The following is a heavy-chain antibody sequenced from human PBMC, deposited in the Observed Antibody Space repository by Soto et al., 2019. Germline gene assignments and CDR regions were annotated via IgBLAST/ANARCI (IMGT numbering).Heavy chain of an antibody. V-gene: IGHV1-46*01. J-gene: IGHJ6*02. CDR1: GYTFTSYY. CDR2: INPSGGST. Sequence: ASVKVSCKGSGYTFTSYYMPWVRQAPGQGLEWMGIINPSGGSTSYAQKFQGRVTMTRDTSTSTVYMELSSLRSEDTAVYYCARANSGSYFGLYYYYGMDVWGQGTTVTV. CDR3: ARANSGSYFGLYYYYGMDV. D-gene: IGHD1-26*01.